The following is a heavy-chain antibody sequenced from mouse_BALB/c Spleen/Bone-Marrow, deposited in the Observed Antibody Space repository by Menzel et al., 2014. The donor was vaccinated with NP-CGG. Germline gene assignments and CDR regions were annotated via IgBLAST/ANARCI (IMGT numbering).Heavy chain of an antibody. CDR2: IWGDGST. CDR1: GVSLTGYG. D-gene: IGHD2-4*01. J-gene: IGHJ4*01. Sequence: QVQLKESGPCLVAPSQSLSITCTGSGVSLTGYGVSWVRQPPGKGLEWLGMIWGDGSTDYNSALKSRLSITKDNSKSQVFLKMSSLQTDDTARYYCARDSFLITRALDYWGQGTSVTVSS. CDR3: ARDSFLITRALDY. V-gene: IGHV2-6-7*01.